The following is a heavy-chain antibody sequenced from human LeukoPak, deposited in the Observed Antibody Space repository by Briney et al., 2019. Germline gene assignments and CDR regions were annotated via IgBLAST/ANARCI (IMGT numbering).Heavy chain of an antibody. CDR2: INTDGSST. J-gene: IGHJ4*02. Sequence: GGSLRLSCAASGFTFSSYWMHWVRQAPGKGLVWVSRINTDGSSTSYADSVKGRFTISRDNAKNTLYLQMNSLRAEDTAVYYCARARSYSGYFYWGQGTLVTVSS. CDR1: GFTFSSYW. V-gene: IGHV3-74*01. CDR3: ARARSYSGYFY. D-gene: IGHD5-12*01.